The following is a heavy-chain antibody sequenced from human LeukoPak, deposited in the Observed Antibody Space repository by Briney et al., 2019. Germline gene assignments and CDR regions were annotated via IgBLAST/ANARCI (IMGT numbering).Heavy chain of an antibody. CDR1: GFTFSNYA. D-gene: IGHD4-17*01. V-gene: IGHV3-23*01. J-gene: IGHJ4*02. Sequence: PGGSLRLSCAASGFTFSNYAMTWVRQAPGKGLEWVSSVTASGGGSYYAGSVKGRFTISRDNSRNTLYLQVNSLGVGDTAVYYCAKDQYYGDRAVTHFDYWGQGALVTVSS. CDR2: VTASGGGS. CDR3: AKDQYYGDRAVTHFDY.